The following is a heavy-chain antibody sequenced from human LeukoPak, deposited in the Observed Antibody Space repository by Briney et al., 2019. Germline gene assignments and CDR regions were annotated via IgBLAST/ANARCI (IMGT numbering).Heavy chain of an antibody. CDR3: ASSYYYDSSGYIH. V-gene: IGHV5-51*01. Sequence: GESLKISWKGSGYSFTSYWIGWVRQMPGKGLEWMGIIYPGDSDTRYSPSFEGQVTISAEKSITTAYLERSPLKAPHTATYYCASSYYYDSSGYIHWGQGTLVTVSS. CDR2: IYPGDSDT. D-gene: IGHD3-22*01. CDR1: GYSFTSYW. J-gene: IGHJ4*02.